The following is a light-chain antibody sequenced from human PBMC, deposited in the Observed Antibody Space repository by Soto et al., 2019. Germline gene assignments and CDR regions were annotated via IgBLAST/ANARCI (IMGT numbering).Light chain of an antibody. Sequence: DIQMTQSPSTLSASVGDRVTITCRASQSISSWLAWYQQKPGKAPKLLIYKASSLESGVPSRFSDSCSGTEFTLTISSLQPDDFATYYCQQYNSYSRTFGQGTKVEIK. CDR3: QQYNSYSRT. CDR2: KAS. CDR1: QSISSW. V-gene: IGKV1-5*03. J-gene: IGKJ1*01.